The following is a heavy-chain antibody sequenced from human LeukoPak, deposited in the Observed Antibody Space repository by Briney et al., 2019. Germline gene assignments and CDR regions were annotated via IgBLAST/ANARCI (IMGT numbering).Heavy chain of an antibody. J-gene: IGHJ3*02. CDR3: ARYQHRIVATLDAFDI. V-gene: IGHV4-4*09. CDR2: IYTSGST. Sequence: PSETLSLTCTVSGGSISSYYWSWIRQPPGQGLEWLGYIYTSGSTNYNPSLKSRVTISIDTSKNQFSLKLSSVAAADTAVYYCARYQHRIVATLDAFDIWGQGTMVTVSS. D-gene: IGHD5-12*01. CDR1: GGSISSYY.